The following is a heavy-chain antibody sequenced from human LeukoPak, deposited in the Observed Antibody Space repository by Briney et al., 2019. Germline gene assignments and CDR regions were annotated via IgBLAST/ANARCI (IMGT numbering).Heavy chain of an antibody. Sequence: GRSLRLSCAASGFTFSNYGMHWVRQAPGKGLEWVAVIWNDASRQYYADSVKGRITVSRDNSNNMVYLQVNTLRVEDTAVYYCARAVNYYDTSGLFDSWSQGTLVIVSS. V-gene: IGHV3-33*01. CDR2: IWNDASRQ. J-gene: IGHJ4*02. CDR1: GFTFSNYG. CDR3: ARAVNYYDTSGLFDS. D-gene: IGHD3-22*01.